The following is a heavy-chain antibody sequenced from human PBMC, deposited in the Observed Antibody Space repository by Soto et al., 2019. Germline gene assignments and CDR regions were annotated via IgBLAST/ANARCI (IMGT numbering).Heavy chain of an antibody. CDR1: GFTVSSTY. D-gene: IGHD1-26*01. V-gene: IGHV3-53*04. Sequence: GGSLRLSCAASGFTVSSTYMSWVRQAPGKGLEWVSVIYNDGRTYYADSVTGRFTISRHDSKNTLYLQMNSLRVEDTAVYYCARARLVGATATGYLGQGTLVTVSS. CDR2: IYNDGRT. J-gene: IGHJ4*02. CDR3: ARARLVGATATGY.